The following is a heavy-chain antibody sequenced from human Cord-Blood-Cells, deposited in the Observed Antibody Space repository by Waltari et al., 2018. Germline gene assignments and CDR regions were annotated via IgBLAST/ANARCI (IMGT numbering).Heavy chain of an antibody. CDR1: GYTFTSYD. Sequence: QVQLVQSGAEVKKPGASVKVSCKASGYTFTSYDINWVRQATGQGLEWMGWMNPNRGNTGYAQKFQGRVTMTRNTSISTAYMELSSLRSEDTAVYYCARGCSGGSCYPYYYYGMDVWGQGTTVTVSS. CDR3: ARGCSGGSCYPYYYYGMDV. V-gene: IGHV1-8*01. D-gene: IGHD2-15*01. CDR2: MNPNRGNT. J-gene: IGHJ6*02.